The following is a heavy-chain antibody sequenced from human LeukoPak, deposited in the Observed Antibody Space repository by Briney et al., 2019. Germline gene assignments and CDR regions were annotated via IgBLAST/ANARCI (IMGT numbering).Heavy chain of an antibody. J-gene: IGHJ4*02. Sequence: SETLSLTCTVSGGSISSYYWSWIRQPAGKGLEWIGRIYTSGSTNYNPSLKSRVTMSVDTSKNQFSLKLSSVTAADTAVFYCARGHSSGWYFDYWGQGTLVTVSS. V-gene: IGHV4-4*07. CDR3: ARGHSSGWYFDY. CDR1: GGSISSYY. CDR2: IYTSGST. D-gene: IGHD6-19*01.